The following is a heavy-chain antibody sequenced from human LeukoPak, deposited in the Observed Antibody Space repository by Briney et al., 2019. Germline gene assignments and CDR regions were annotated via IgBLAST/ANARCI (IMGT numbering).Heavy chain of an antibody. CDR3: ARVRRASSYRTNDAFDI. D-gene: IGHD1-1*01. CDR1: GGSMSSYF. CDR2: FYSSGNN. J-gene: IGHJ3*02. Sequence: PSETLSLTCLVSGGSMSSYFWSWIRQPAGKGLEWIGRFYSSGNNNYNPSLRSRVTMSVDTSKNQFSLKLSSVTAADTAVYYCARVRRASSYRTNDAFDIWGQGTMVTVSS. V-gene: IGHV4-4*07.